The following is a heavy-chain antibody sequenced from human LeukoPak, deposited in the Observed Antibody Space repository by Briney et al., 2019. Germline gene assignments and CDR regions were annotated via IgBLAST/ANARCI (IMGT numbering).Heavy chain of an antibody. V-gene: IGHV3-7*04. Sequence: GGSLRLSCAASGITFCRSWMSWVRQAPGKGLEWVAFIKEDGGEIYYVDSVKGRFTISRDNGENSLYLQMNSLRAEDTAVYYCARDRGGRSGLDDWGQGTLVNVSS. D-gene: IGHD2-15*01. J-gene: IGHJ4*02. CDR3: ARDRGGRSGLDD. CDR1: GITFCRSW. CDR2: IKEDGGEI.